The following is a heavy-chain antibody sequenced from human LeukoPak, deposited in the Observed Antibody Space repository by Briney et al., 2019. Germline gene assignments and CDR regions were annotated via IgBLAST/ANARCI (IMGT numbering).Heavy chain of an antibody. CDR2: IKQDGSDK. J-gene: IGHJ3*02. V-gene: IGHV3-7*01. CDR3: ARDRGWTQYDI. D-gene: IGHD3-10*01. Sequence: GGSLRLSCAASGFTFSSYWMSWVRQAPGKGLEWVANIKQDGSDKYYVPSVRGRFTISRDNAKNSLYLQMSSLRGEDTAVYYCARDRGWTQYDIWGQGTMVTVSS. CDR1: GFTFSSYW.